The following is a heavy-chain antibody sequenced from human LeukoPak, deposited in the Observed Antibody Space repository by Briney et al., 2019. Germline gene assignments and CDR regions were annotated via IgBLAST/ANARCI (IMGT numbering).Heavy chain of an antibody. CDR3: ARHKGTAVAALDY. CDR1: GFTFSSYW. V-gene: IGHV4-39*01. J-gene: IGHJ4*02. D-gene: IGHD6-19*01. Sequence: GSLRLSCTASGFTFSSYWMHWVRQVPGKGLEWIGSIYYSGSTYYNPSLKSRVTISVDTSKNQFSLKLSSVTAADTAVYYCARHKGTAVAALDYLGQGTLVTVSS. CDR2: IYYSGST.